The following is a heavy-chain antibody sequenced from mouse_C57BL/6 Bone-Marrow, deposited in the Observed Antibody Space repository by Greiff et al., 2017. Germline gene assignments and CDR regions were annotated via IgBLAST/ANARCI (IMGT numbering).Heavy chain of an antibody. CDR1: GYTFTSSW. Sequence: QVPLQQPGAELVKPGASVKLSCKASGYTFTSSWMHWVKQRPGQGLEWIGMIHPNSGSTNYNEKFKRKATLTVDKSSSTAYMQVSSLTSEVSAVYYCARAVPFVFDVRGTVTTVTVFS. CDR2: IHPNSGST. V-gene: IGHV1-64*01. D-gene: IGHD1-1*01. CDR3: ARAVPFVFDV. J-gene: IGHJ1*02.